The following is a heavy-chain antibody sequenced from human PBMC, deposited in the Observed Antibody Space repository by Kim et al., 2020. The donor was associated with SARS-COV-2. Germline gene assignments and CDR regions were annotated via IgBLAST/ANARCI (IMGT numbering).Heavy chain of an antibody. J-gene: IGHJ6*02. CDR1: GGSISSGGYY. CDR2: IYYSGST. D-gene: IGHD4-17*01. CDR3: ARDSQVTTVTTRVTDYGMDV. V-gene: IGHV4-31*03. Sequence: SETLSLTCTVSGGSISSGGYYWSWIRQHPGKGLEWIGYIYYSGSTYYNPSLKSRVTISVDTSKNQFSLKLSSVTAADTAVYYCARDSQVTTVTTRVTDYGMDVWGQGTTVTVSS.